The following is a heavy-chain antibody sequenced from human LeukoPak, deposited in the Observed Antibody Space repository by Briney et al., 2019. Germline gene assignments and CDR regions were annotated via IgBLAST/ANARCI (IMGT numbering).Heavy chain of an antibody. V-gene: IGHV1-2*02. J-gene: IGHJ4*02. D-gene: IGHD2-2*01. CDR3: ARDYCSSTSCFDY. CDR1: GYTFTGYY. CDR2: INPNSGGT. Sequence: GASVKVSCKASGYTFTGYYMHWLRQAPGQGLEWMGWINPNSGGTNYAQKFQGRVTMTRDTSISTAYMELSRLRSDDTAVYYCARDYCSSTSCFDYWGQGTLVTVSS.